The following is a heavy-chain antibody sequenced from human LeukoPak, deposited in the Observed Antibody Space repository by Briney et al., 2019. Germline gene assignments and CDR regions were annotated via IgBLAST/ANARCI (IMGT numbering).Heavy chain of an antibody. CDR1: AFTVSSND. Sequence: PGGSLRLSCVASAFTVSSNDMSWVRQAPGKGLEWVSVIYSGGTTYYADSVKGRFTISRDNSKNTLYLQMNNLRAEDTAVYYCASIASTGRERGYWGQGTLVTVSS. CDR2: IYSGGTT. D-gene: IGHD6-13*01. V-gene: IGHV3-53*01. CDR3: ASIASTGRERGY. J-gene: IGHJ4*02.